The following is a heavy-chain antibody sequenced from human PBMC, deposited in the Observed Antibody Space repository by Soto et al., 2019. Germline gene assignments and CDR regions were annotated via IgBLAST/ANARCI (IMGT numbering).Heavy chain of an antibody. CDR2: ISGSGGRI. D-gene: IGHD1-1*01. CDR1: GFTFSSYA. J-gene: IGHJ4*02. Sequence: EVQLLESGGGLVQPGGSLRLSCAASGFTFSSYAMSWVRQAPGKGLEWVSVISGSGGRIYYADSVKGQFTISRDNSKNTLYLQMNSLRDEDTAIYYCAKERRLERGDFDYWGQGTLVTVSS. CDR3: AKERRLERGDFDY. V-gene: IGHV3-23*01.